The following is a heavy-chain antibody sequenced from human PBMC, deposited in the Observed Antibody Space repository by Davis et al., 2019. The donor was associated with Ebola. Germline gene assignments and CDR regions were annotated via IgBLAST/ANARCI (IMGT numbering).Heavy chain of an antibody. V-gene: IGHV4-4*02. CDR1: GGSISSSNW. CDR2: IYHSGST. CDR3: ARFCSSTSCPFDY. Sequence: PSETLSLTCAVSGGSISSSNWWSWVRQPPGKGLEWIGEIYHSGSTNYNPSLKSRVTISVDKSKNQFSLKLSSVTAADTAVYYCARFCSSTSCPFDYWGQGTLVTVSS. D-gene: IGHD2-2*01. J-gene: IGHJ4*02.